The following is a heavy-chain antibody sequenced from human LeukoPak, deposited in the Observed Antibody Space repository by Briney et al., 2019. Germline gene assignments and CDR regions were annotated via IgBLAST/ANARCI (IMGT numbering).Heavy chain of an antibody. J-gene: IGHJ2*01. D-gene: IGHD1-1*01. V-gene: IGHV4-59*01. CDR1: GGSISDYY. CDR2: MYYPGST. CDR3: ARDLAWRYSDL. Sequence: SETLSLTCTVSGGSISDYYWSWIRQPPGKGLEWIGYMYYPGSTNYNPSFKSRVTISVDTSKNHFSLKLTSVTAADTAVYYCARDLAWRYSDLWGRGTLVTVSS.